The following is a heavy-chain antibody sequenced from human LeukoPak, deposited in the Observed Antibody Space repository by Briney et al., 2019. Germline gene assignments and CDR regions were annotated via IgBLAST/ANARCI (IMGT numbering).Heavy chain of an antibody. J-gene: IGHJ4*02. CDR1: GFTFSSYA. V-gene: IGHV3-23*01. CDR3: ARDRGEYNNDSSGYDY. Sequence: PGGSLRLSCAASGFTFSSYAMSWVRQAPGKGLEWVSAISGSGGSTYYADSVKGRFTISRDNSKNTLYLQMNSLRAEDTAVYYCARDRGEYNNDSSGYDYWGQGPLFTVSS. D-gene: IGHD3-22*01. CDR2: ISGSGGST.